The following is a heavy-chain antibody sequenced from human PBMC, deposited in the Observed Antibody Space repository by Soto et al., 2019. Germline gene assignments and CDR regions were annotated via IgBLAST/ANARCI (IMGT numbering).Heavy chain of an antibody. J-gene: IGHJ3*02. CDR3: AREWGYYYDSSGYYLLGAFDI. D-gene: IGHD3-22*01. Sequence: ASVKVSCKVSGGTFSSYAISWVRQAPGQGLEWMGGIIPISGTANYAQKFQGRVTITADESTSTAYMELSSLRSEDTAVYYCAREWGYYYDSSGYYLLGAFDIWGKGTMVTVSS. V-gene: IGHV1-69*13. CDR2: IIPISGTA. CDR1: GGTFSSYA.